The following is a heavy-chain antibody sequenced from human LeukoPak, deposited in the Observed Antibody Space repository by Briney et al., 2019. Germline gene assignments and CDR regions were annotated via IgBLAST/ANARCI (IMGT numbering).Heavy chain of an antibody. J-gene: IGHJ4*02. CDR1: GGSISSSN. CDR3: AKDQRWESPHYLDS. Sequence: ETLSLTCAVSGGSISSSNWWSWVRPVPGKGLEWVSGISASGGSTSYADSVRGRFTISRDNSKNTLYVQMNSLRDEDTAVYYCAKDQRWESPHYLDSWGQGTLVTVSS. D-gene: IGHD1-26*01. CDR2: ISASGGST. V-gene: IGHV3-23*01.